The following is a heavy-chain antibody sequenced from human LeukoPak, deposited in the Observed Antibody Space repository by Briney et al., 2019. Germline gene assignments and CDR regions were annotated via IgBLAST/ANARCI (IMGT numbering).Heavy chain of an antibody. Sequence: ASVNVSCKASGYTFTNYYIHWVSQAPGQGLEWMGIIYPTSGDTNHAQKFQGRVSMTRDTSTTTVYMELSRLASDGTAVYYCAREAHGGHHDYWGRGSLVTVS. CDR3: AREAHGGHHDY. J-gene: IGHJ4*02. CDR1: GYTFTNYY. V-gene: IGHV1-46*01. D-gene: IGHD4-23*01. CDR2: IYPTSGDT.